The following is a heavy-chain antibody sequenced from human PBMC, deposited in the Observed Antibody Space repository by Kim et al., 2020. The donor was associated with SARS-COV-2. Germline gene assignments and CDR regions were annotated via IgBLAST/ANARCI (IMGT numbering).Heavy chain of an antibody. V-gene: IGHV3-49*02. CDR2: KAYGGTT. Sequence: KAYGGTTEYAASVKGRFTSSRDDSESISYLQMNGLKTEDTAVYYCTSFNYWGQGTLVTVSS. CDR3: TSFNY. J-gene: IGHJ4*02.